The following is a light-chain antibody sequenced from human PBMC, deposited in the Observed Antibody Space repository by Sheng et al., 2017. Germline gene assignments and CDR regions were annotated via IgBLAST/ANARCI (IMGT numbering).Light chain of an antibody. CDR3: QSADSSNSYWV. CDR2: KDS. Sequence: SHELTQPPAVSVSPGQTARIICSGDVLPEQFAYWFQQRPGQAPVLVIYKDSERPSGIPERFSGSSSGTTATLTISGVQAEDEADYYCQSADSSNSYWVFGGGTKVTVL. CDR1: VLPEQF. V-gene: IGLV3-25*03. J-gene: IGLJ3*02.